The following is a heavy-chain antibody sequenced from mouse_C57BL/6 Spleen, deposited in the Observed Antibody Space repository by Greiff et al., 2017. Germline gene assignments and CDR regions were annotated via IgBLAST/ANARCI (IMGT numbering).Heavy chain of an antibody. CDR2: IDPSDSYT. CDR1: GYTFTSYW. CDR3: ARGDRNFDY. D-gene: IGHD2-14*01. V-gene: IGHV1-59*01. J-gene: IGHJ2*01. Sequence: VQLQQPGAELVRPGTSVKLSCKASGYTFTSYWMHWVKQRPGQGLEWIGVIDPSDSYTNYNQKFKGKATLTVDTSSSTAYMQLSSLTSEDSAVYYCARGDRNFDYWGQGTTLTVSS.